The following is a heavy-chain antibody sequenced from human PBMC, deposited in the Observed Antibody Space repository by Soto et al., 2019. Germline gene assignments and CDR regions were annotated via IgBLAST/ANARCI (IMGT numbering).Heavy chain of an antibody. V-gene: IGHV1-69*02. J-gene: IGHJ5*02. CDR1: GGTFSSYT. CDR2: IIPILGIA. CDR3: ARGPSDYGDRRNWFDP. Sequence: QVQLVQSGAEVKKPGSSVKVSCKASGGTFSSYTISWVRQAPGQGLEWMGRIIPILGIANYAQKFQGRVTITGDKSTSTAYRELSSLRSEDTAVYYCARGPSDYGDRRNWFDPWGQGTLVTVSS. D-gene: IGHD4-17*01.